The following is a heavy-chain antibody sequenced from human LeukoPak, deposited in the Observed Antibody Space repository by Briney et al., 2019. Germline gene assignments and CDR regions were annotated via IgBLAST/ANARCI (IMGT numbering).Heavy chain of an antibody. CDR3: AXXRPYYYGSGSYWFDP. CDR1: GYTFTSYG. V-gene: IGHV1-18*01. CDR2: ISAYNGNT. D-gene: IGHD3-10*01. Sequence: GASVKVSCKASGYTFTSYGISWVRQAPGQGLEWMGWISAYNGNTNYAQKLQGRVTMTTDTSTSTAYMELRSLRSDDTAVYYCAXXRPYYYGSGSYWFDPWGQGTLVTVSS. J-gene: IGHJ5*02.